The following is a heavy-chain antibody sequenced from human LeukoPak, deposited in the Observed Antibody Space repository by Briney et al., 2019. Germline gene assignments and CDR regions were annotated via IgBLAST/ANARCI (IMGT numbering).Heavy chain of an antibody. J-gene: IGHJ4*02. V-gene: IGHV3-74*01. CDR3: ARVGVSGYSYLDS. CDR1: GFTFSSYS. CDR2: INNDGSNT. Sequence: GGSLRLSCAASGFTFSSYSMNWVRQAPGKGLVWVSRINNDGSNTVYADSVKGRFTISRDNAKNTLYLQMNSLRAEDTAVYYCARVGVSGYSYLDSWGQGTLVTVSS. D-gene: IGHD3-10*01.